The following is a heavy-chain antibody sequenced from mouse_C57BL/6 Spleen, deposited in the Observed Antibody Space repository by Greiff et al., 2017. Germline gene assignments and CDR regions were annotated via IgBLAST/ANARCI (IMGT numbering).Heavy chain of an antibody. J-gene: IGHJ4*01. CDR3: ARSGYYDYVYYAMDY. Sequence: EVQLQQSGPELVKPGASVKMSCKASGYTFTDYNMHWVKQSHGKSLEWIGYINPNNGGTSYNQKFKGKATLTVNKSSSTAYMELRSLTSEDSAVYYCARSGYYDYVYYAMDYWGQGTSVTVSS. D-gene: IGHD2-4*01. CDR2: INPNNGGT. CDR1: GYTFTDYN. V-gene: IGHV1-22*01.